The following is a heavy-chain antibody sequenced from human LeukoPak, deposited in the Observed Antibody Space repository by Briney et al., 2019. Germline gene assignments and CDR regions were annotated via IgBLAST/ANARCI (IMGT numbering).Heavy chain of an antibody. J-gene: IGHJ4*02. CDR3: ARDAYFPQRPYDSSGLNDY. CDR1: GYTFTSYA. CDR2: INTNTGNP. D-gene: IGHD3-22*01. V-gene: IGHV7-4-1*02. Sequence: GASVKVSCKASGYTFTSYAMNWVRQAPGQGLEWMGWINTNTGNPTYAQGFTGRFVFSLDTSVSTAYLQISSLKAEDTAVYYCARDAYFPQRPYDSSGLNDYWGQGTLVTVSS.